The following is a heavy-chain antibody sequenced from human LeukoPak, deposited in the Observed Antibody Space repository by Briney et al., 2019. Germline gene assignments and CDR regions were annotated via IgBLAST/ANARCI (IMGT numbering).Heavy chain of an antibody. CDR3: AKGRDYYAMDV. Sequence: GGSLRLSCAASGFTFSTYAMTWVRQAPGKGLEWVSSIIGSGGSTNYADSVKGRFAISRDNSKNTLFLQMNSLRAEDTAVYYCAKGRDYYAMDVWGQGTTVTVSS. CDR1: GFTFSTYA. V-gene: IGHV3-23*01. J-gene: IGHJ6*02. CDR2: IIGSGGST.